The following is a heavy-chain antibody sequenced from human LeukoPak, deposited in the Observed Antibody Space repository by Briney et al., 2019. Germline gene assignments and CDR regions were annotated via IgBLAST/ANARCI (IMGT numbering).Heavy chain of an antibody. J-gene: IGHJ5*02. D-gene: IGHD3-22*01. Sequence: SETLSLTCTVSGGSISSSSYYWGWIRQPPGKGLEWIGSIYYSGSTYYNPSLKSRVTISGDTSKNQFSLKLSSVTAADTAVYYCARDYPNFSITMIVVGGDWFDPWGQGTLVTVSS. CDR3: ARDYPNFSITMIVVGGDWFDP. CDR2: IYYSGST. V-gene: IGHV4-39*07. CDR1: GGSISSSSYY.